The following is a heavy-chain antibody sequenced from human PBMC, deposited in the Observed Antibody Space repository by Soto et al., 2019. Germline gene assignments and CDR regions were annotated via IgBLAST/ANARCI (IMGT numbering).Heavy chain of an antibody. D-gene: IGHD6-6*01. J-gene: IGHJ4*02. CDR2: IYNSGST. CDR3: AAPPRY. V-gene: IGHV4-59*01. Sequence: QMQLQESGPGLVKLSETLSLTCTVSGGSISSYYWNWIRQPPGKGLEWVGYIYNSGSTNYNPSLKSRVTISVDTSKNQFSLKLISVTAADTAVYYCAAPPRYWGQGTLVTVSS. CDR1: GGSISSYY.